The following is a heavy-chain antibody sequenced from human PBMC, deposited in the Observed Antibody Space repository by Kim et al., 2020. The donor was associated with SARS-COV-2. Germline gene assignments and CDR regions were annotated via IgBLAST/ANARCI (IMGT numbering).Heavy chain of an antibody. J-gene: IGHJ6*03. CDR3: TRDQETYYDFWSGLDNYYYYYMDD. CDR1: GFTFGDYA. V-gene: IGHV3-49*04. D-gene: IGHD3-3*01. Sequence: GGSLRLSCTASGFTFGDYAMSWVRQAPGKGLEWVGFIRSKAYGGTTEYAASVKGRFTISRDDSKSIAYLQMNSLKTEDTAVYYCTRDQETYYDFWSGLDNYYYYYMDDWGKGTTVTVSS. CDR2: IRSKAYGGTT.